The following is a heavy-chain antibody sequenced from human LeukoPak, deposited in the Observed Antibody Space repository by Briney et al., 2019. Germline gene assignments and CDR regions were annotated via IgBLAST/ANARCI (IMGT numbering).Heavy chain of an antibody. CDR3: AKATTVTTYYYYGMDV. D-gene: IGHD4-17*01. J-gene: IGHJ6*02. CDR2: ISYDGSNK. CDR1: GVTFSSYV. V-gene: IGHV3-30*18. Sequence: GGSLRLSCAASGVTFSSYVMHWVRQAPGKGLEWGAYISYDGSNKYYADSVKGRFTISRDNSKNTLYLQMNSLRAEDTDVYYCAKATTVTTYYYYGMDVWGQGTTVTVSS.